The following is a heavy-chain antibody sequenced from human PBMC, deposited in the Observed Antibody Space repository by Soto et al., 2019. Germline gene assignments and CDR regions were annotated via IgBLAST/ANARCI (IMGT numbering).Heavy chain of an antibody. Sequence: QVQLVESGGGVVQPGRSLRLSCAASGFTFSSYAMHWVRQAPGKGLEWVAVISYDGSNKYYADSVKGRFTISRDNSKNTLYLQMNSLRAEDTAVYYCARPDIVATFHFDYWGQGTLVTVSS. J-gene: IGHJ4*02. CDR3: ARPDIVATFHFDY. CDR2: ISYDGSNK. CDR1: GFTFSSYA. D-gene: IGHD5-12*01. V-gene: IGHV3-30-3*01.